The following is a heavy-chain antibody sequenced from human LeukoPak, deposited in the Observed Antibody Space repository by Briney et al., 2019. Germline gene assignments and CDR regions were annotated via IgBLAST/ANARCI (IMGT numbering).Heavy chain of an antibody. CDR3: ARDYLSTRAFDI. CDR1: GGTFSSYA. Sequence: SVKVSCKASGGTFSSYAISWVRQAPGQGLEWMGGIIPIFGTANYAQKFQGRVTITTDESTSTAYMELSSLRSEDTAVYYCARDYLSTRAFDIWGHGTMVTVSS. D-gene: IGHD3-16*02. J-gene: IGHJ3*02. CDR2: IIPIFGTA. V-gene: IGHV1-69*05.